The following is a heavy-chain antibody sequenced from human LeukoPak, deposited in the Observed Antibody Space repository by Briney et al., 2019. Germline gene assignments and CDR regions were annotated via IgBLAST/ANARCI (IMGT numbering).Heavy chain of an antibody. CDR1: GFTFATYS. D-gene: IGHD6-19*01. CDR3: VKDRVPDSGWSFDV. CDR2: IFGSASKI. V-gene: IGHV3-23*01. Sequence: GGSLRLSCTTSGFTFATYSMSSVRQAPGQGLEWVASIFGSASKIYHAASVRGRFTVSRDNSKNTLYLQMNGLRVEDTALYYCVKDRVPDSGWSFDVWGRGTMVTVSA. J-gene: IGHJ3*01.